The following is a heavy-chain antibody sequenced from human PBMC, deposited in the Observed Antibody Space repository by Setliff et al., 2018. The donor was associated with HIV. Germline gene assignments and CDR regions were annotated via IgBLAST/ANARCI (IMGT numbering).Heavy chain of an antibody. D-gene: IGHD3-3*01. CDR2: ISSRGSTM. CDR1: GFTFSDYY. J-gene: IGHJ4*02. Sequence: PGGSLRLSCAASGFTFSDYYMSWIRQAPGKGLEWVSYISSRGSTMYYADSVKGRFTISRDNAKNSLYLQMNSLTAEDTAVYYCARDVSWRVRTYIDYWGQGALVTVSS. V-gene: IGHV3-11*04. CDR3: ARDVSWRVRTYIDY.